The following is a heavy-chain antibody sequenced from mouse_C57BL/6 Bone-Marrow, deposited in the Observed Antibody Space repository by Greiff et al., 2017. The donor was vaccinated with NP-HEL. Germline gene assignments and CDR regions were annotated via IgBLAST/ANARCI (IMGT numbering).Heavy chain of an antibody. J-gene: IGHJ2*01. CDR3: ARVTTVVATGASFDY. V-gene: IGHV1-82*01. CDR1: GYAFSSSW. Sequence: VQLQQSGPELVKPGASVKISCKASGYAFSSSWMNWVKQRPGKGLEWIGRIYPGDGDTNYNGKFKGKATLTADKSSSTDYMQLSSLTSEDSAVYFCARVTTVVATGASFDYWGQGTTLTVAS. CDR2: IYPGDGDT. D-gene: IGHD1-1*01.